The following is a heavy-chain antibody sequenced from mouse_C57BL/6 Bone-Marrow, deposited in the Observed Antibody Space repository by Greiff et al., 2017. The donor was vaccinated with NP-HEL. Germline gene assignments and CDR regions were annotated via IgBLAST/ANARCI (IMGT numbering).Heavy chain of an antibody. CDR1: GYTFTDYY. CDR2: INPYNGGT. D-gene: IGHD2-1*01. Sequence: VQLKQSGPVLVKPGASVKMSCKASGYTFTDYYMNWVKQSHGKSLEWIGVINPYNGGTSYNQKFKGKATLTVDKSSSTAYMELNSLTSEDSAVYYCARLLCGYYYAMDYWGQGTSVTVSS. V-gene: IGHV1-19*01. CDR3: ARLLCGYYYAMDY. J-gene: IGHJ4*01.